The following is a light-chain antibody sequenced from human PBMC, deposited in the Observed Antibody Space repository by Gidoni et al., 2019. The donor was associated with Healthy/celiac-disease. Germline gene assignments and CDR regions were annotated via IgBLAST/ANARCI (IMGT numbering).Light chain of an antibody. CDR1: QSISSY. J-gene: IGKJ1*01. CDR3: QQSYSTSWT. CDR2: AAS. V-gene: IGKV1-39*01. Sequence: DIQMTQSPSSLSASAGDRVTITCRASQSISSYLNWYQQKPGKAPKLLIYAASSLQSGVPSRFSGSGSGTDFTLTISSLQPEDFATYDCQQSYSTSWTFGQGTKVEIK.